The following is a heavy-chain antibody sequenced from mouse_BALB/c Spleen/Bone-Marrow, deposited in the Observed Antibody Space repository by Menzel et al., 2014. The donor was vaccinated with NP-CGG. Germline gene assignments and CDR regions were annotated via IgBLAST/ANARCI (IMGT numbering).Heavy chain of an antibody. D-gene: IGHD4-1*01. Sequence: VQLQQSGPELVKPGASMKISCKASGYSFTGYTMNWGKQSRGKNLEWIGLINPYNGGTTYNQKFKGKATLIVDKSSSTAYMELLSLTSEDSAVYYCARRNWDEGYAMDYWGQGTSVTVSS. CDR2: INPYNGGT. V-gene: IGHV1-18*01. J-gene: IGHJ4*01. CDR1: GYSFTGYT. CDR3: ARRNWDEGYAMDY.